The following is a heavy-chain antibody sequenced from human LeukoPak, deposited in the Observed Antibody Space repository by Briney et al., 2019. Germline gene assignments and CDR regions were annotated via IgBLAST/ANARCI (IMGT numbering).Heavy chain of an antibody. CDR2: ISSSSSYI. D-gene: IGHD2-2*02. J-gene: IGHJ6*02. V-gene: IGHV3-21*01. CDR1: GFHVSIIH. CDR3: ARDRGYCSSTSCYIGGVNYGMDV. Sequence: GESLRLSCAASGFHVSIIHMSWVRQATGKGLEGVSSISSSSSYIYYAVSVKGRFNNSRDNAKNSLYLQMNSLRDEDTAVYYCARDRGYCSSTSCYIGGVNYGMDVWGQGTTVTVSS.